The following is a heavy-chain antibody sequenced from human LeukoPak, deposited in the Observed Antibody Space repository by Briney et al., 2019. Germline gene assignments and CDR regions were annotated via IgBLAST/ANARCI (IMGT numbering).Heavy chain of an antibody. CDR3: ARDWFHAIDY. CDR1: EFSVGSNY. D-gene: IGHD2/OR15-2a*01. CDR2: IYSGGST. J-gene: IGHJ4*02. V-gene: IGHV3-66*01. Sequence: GGSLRLSCAASEFSVGSNYMTWVRQAPGKGLEWVSLIYSGGSTYYADSVTGRFTISRDNAKNTLYLQMNSLRDEDTAVYYCARDWFHAIDYWGQGTLVTVSS.